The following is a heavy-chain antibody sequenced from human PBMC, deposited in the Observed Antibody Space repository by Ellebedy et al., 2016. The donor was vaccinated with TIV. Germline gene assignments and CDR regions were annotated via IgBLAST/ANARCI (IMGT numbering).Heavy chain of an antibody. CDR3: AQEGLERHTDFQH. D-gene: IGHD1-1*01. V-gene: IGHV3-23*01. CDR2: ILDSGDVT. Sequence: GESLKISCAASGFTFSSYAMSWVRQAPGKGLEWVSVILDSGDVTNYVDSVRGRFTISRDNSKNTRYLQMSSLTAEDTAIYYCAQEGLERHTDFQHWGQGTLVTVSS. J-gene: IGHJ1*01. CDR1: GFTFSSYA.